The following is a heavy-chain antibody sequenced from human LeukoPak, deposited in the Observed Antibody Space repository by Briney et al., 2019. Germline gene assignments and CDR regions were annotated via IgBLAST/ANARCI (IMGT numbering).Heavy chain of an antibody. J-gene: IGHJ3*02. CDR1: GFSFSSYG. D-gene: IGHD3-3*02. V-gene: IGHV3-23*01. CDR3: AKDSIQYTRGDAFDI. CDR2: ISGSGGST. Sequence: PGGSLRLSCAASGFSFSSYGMHWVRQAPGKGLEWVSAISGSGGSTYYADSVKGRFTISRDNSKNTLYLQMNSLRAEDTAVYYCAKDSIQYTRGDAFDIWGQGTMVTVSS.